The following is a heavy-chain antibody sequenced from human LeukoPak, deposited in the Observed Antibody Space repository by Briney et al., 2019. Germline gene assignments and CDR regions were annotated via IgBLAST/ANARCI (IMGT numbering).Heavy chain of an antibody. CDR3: ARGSQSLGYCSGGSCRAKIFDY. CDR2: IYSSGST. J-gene: IGHJ4*02. V-gene: IGHV4-59*12. CDR1: GGSISNYY. Sequence: SETLSLTCAVSGGSISNYYWSWIRQPPGKGLEWIGYIYSSGSTTYNPSLKSRVTISVDTSKNQFSLKLSSVTAADTAVYYCARGSQSLGYCSGGSCRAKIFDYWGQGTLVTVSS. D-gene: IGHD2-15*01.